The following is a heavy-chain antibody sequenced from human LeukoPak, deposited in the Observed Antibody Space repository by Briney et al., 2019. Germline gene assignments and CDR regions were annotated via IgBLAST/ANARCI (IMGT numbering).Heavy chain of an antibody. Sequence: GGFLRLSCAASGFTFSSYAMHWVRQAPGKGLEWVAVISYDGSNKYYADSVKGRFTISRDNSKNTLYLKMNSVRAEDTAVYYCARDLSGPRGYYYGMDVWGQGTTVTVSS. V-gene: IGHV3-30-3*01. CDR1: GFTFSSYA. CDR3: ARDLSGPRGYYYGMDV. CDR2: ISYDGSNK. D-gene: IGHD3-10*01. J-gene: IGHJ6*02.